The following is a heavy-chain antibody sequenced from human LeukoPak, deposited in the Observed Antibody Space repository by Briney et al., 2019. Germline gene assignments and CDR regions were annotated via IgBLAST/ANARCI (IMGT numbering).Heavy chain of an antibody. CDR2: INWNGGST. CDR3: AAFYYSAFFDY. Sequence: GGSLRLSCAASGFTFDDYGMSWVRQVPGKGLEWVSGINWNGGSTGYADSVKGRFTISRDNAKNSLYLQMNSLRAEDTAVYYCAAFYYSAFFDYWGLGTLVTVSS. J-gene: IGHJ4*02. V-gene: IGHV3-20*04. CDR1: GFTFDDYG. D-gene: IGHD3-10*01.